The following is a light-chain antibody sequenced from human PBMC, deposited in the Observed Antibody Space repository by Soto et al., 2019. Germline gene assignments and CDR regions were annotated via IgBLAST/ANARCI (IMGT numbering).Light chain of an antibody. V-gene: IGKV1-5*01. CDR3: QHYNSYSAFT. CDR1: QSISSY. Sequence: DIQMTQSPSSLSASVGDRVTITCRAIQSISSYLNWYQQKPGKAPNLLIYDASSLESGVPSRFSGSGSGTEFTLTIGCLQLDDFATYYCQHYNSYSAFTFGPGTKVDI. J-gene: IGKJ3*01. CDR2: DAS.